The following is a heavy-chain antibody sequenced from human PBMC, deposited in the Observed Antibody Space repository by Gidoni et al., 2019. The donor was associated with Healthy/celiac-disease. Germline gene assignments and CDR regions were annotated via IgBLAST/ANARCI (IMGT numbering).Heavy chain of an antibody. Sequence: QVQLVESGGGVVQPGRSLRLSCAASGFTFSSYGMHWVRQAPGKGLEWVAVISYDGSNKYYADSVKGRFTISRDNSKNTLYLQMNSLRAEDTAVYYCAKDQQWLVQLDYWGQGTLVTVSS. J-gene: IGHJ4*02. CDR2: ISYDGSNK. D-gene: IGHD6-19*01. CDR1: GFTFSSYG. CDR3: AKDQQWLVQLDY. V-gene: IGHV3-30*18.